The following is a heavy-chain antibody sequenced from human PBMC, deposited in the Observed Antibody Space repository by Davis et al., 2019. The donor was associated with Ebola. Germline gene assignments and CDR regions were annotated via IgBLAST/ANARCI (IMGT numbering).Heavy chain of an antibody. V-gene: IGHV1-3*01. CDR3: ARGGTDYSGSGNDYNSIDYFEY. CDR2: INAGNGNT. J-gene: IGHJ4*02. Sequence: AASVKVSCKASGYTFTSYAIHWMRQAPGQRPEWMGWINAGNGNTKYSQRFQGRFTIIRDTSASTAYMELSRLRSDDTAVYYCARGGTDYSGSGNDYNSIDYFEYWGQGTLVTASS. CDR1: GYTFTSYA. D-gene: IGHD3-10*01.